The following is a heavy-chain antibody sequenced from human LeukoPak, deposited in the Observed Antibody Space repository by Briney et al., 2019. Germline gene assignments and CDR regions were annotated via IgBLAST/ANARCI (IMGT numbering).Heavy chain of an antibody. CDR1: GFTFSSYG. CDR3: AKVYYYGSGSYYFDY. V-gene: IGHV3-30*02. D-gene: IGHD3-10*01. CDR2: IRYDGSNK. J-gene: IGHJ4*02. Sequence: GGSLRLSCAASGFTFSSYGMHWVRQAPGKGLEWVAFIRYDGSNKYYADSVKGRFTISRDNSKNTLYLQMNSLRAEDTAVYYCAKVYYYGSGSYYFDYWGQGTLVTVSS.